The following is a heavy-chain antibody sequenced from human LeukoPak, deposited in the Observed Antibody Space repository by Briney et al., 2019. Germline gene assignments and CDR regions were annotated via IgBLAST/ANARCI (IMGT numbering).Heavy chain of an antibody. CDR1: GFTFSSFG. D-gene: IGHD6-19*01. CDR2: ITYDGSEK. J-gene: IGHJ4*02. V-gene: IGHV3-30*18. Sequence: QPGRSLRLSCAASGFTFSSFGMHWVRQAPGKGLEWVAVITYDGSEKYYGDSVKGRFTISSDNSKNTLYLQMNSLRAEDTAVYYCAKKHSSGLHYWGQGTLVTVSS. CDR3: AKKHSSGLHY.